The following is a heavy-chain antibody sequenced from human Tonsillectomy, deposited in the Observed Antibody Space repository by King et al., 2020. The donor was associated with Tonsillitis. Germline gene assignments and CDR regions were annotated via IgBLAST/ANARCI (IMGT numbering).Heavy chain of an antibody. CDR2: ISGSGSYT. Sequence: VQLVESGGGLVEPGGSLRFSCAASGFTFSDYYMTYIRQAPGKGLEWVSYISGSGSYTKYADSVRGRFTISRDNAKNSLYLQMNSLRAEDTAVYYCARVPNDPAGLWSGYFDNWGQGTLVTVSS. V-gene: IGHV3-11*06. CDR3: ARVPNDPAGLWSGYFDN. D-gene: IGHD3-3*01. J-gene: IGHJ4*02. CDR1: GFTFSDYY.